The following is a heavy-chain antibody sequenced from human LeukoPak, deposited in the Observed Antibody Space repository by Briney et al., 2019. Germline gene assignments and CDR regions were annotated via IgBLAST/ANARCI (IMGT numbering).Heavy chain of an antibody. D-gene: IGHD3-22*01. CDR1: GGTFSSYA. CDR3: AREGSSGYYLYYFDY. V-gene: IGHV1-69*04. Sequence: SVKVSCEASGGTFSSYAISWVRQAPGQGLEWLGRIIPILGIANYAQKFQGRVTITADKSTSTAYMELSSLRSEDTAVYYCAREGSSGYYLYYFDYWGQGTLVTVSS. CDR2: IIPILGIA. J-gene: IGHJ4*02.